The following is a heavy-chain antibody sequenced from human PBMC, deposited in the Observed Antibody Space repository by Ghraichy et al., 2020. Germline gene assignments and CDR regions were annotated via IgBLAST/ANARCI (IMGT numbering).Heavy chain of an antibody. J-gene: IGHJ1*01. CDR2: LHPKTGGT. CDR1: GYTFTGYF. Sequence: ASVKVSCKTSGYTFTGYFIHWVRQAPGQGLEWVGWLHPKTGGTNFAQNFQGRVAMSADTSITTAYMDLSGLGSHDTAVYYCATGGGGVIGEYFRYWGRGTLVIVSS. CDR3: ATGGGGVIGEYFRY. V-gene: IGHV1-2*02. D-gene: IGHD2-8*02.